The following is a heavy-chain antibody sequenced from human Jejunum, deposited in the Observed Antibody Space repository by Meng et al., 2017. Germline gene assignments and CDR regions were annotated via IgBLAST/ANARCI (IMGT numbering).Heavy chain of an antibody. Sequence: GQPGAGAKTPGASVRCSYKASGYTFTGHYLHWVRQAPGQGLEWMGRINCHSGDIKYSQNFQGRVTMTRDTSLSTAYMELSSLSSNDTAMYFCARDRYSDGFDIWGQGTMVTVSS. D-gene: IGHD3-16*02. CDR3: ARDRYSDGFDI. CDR1: GYTFTGHY. V-gene: IGHV1-2*06. CDR2: INCHSGDI. J-gene: IGHJ3*02.